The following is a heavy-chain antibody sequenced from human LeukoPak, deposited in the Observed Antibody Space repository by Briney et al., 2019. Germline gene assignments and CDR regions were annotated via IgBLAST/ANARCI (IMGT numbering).Heavy chain of an antibody. CDR2: INHSGST. D-gene: IGHD6-13*01. CDR3: ARMYSSSWYVFDY. CDR1: GGSFSGYY. V-gene: IGHV4-34*01. J-gene: IGHJ4*02. Sequence: SETLSLTCAVYGGSFSGYYWSWIRQPPGQGLEWIGEINHSGSTNYNPSLKSRVTISVDTSKNQFSLKLSSVTAADTAVYYCARMYSSSWYVFDYWGQGTLVTVSS.